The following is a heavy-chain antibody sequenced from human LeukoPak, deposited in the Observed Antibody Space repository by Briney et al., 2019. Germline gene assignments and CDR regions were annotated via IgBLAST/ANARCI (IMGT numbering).Heavy chain of an antibody. D-gene: IGHD3-9*01. CDR1: GFTFSSYA. CDR2: ISGSGGST. J-gene: IGHJ4*02. V-gene: IGHV3-23*01. Sequence: GRSLRLSCAASGFTFSSYAMSWVRQAPGKGLEWVSAISGSGGSTYYADSVKGRFTISRDNSKNTLYLQMNSLRAEDTAVYYCAKHKYFDWLLSSNFDYWGQGTLVTVSS. CDR3: AKHKYFDWLLSSNFDY.